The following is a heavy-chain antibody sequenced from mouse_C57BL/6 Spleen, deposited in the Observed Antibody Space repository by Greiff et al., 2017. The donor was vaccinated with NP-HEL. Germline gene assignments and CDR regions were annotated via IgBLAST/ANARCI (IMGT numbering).Heavy chain of an antibody. V-gene: IGHV1-4*01. Sequence: VHLVESGAELARPGASVKMSCKASGYTFTSYTMHWVKQRPGQGLEWIGYINPSSGYTKYNQKFKDKATLTADKSSSTAYMQLSSLTSEDSAVYYCAREGLGQGDYWGQGTTLTVSS. CDR2: INPSSGYT. D-gene: IGHD4-1*01. CDR3: AREGLGQGDY. CDR1: GYTFTSYT. J-gene: IGHJ2*01.